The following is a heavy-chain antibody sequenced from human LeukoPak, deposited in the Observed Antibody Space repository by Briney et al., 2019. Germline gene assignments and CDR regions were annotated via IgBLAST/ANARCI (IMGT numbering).Heavy chain of an antibody. V-gene: IGHV4-59*08. CDR3: ARHPNYYYYYMDV. J-gene: IGHJ6*03. CDR2: IYYSGST. Sequence: SETLSLTCTVSGGSISSYYWSWIRQPPGKGLEWIGYIYYSGSTNYNPSLKSRVTISVDTSKNQFSLKVRSVTAADTAVYYCARHPNYYYYYMDVWGKGTTVTISS. CDR1: GGSISSYY.